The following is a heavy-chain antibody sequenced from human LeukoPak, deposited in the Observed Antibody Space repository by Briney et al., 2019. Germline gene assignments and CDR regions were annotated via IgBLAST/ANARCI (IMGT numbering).Heavy chain of an antibody. V-gene: IGHV3-33*06. CDR3: PKDRGYSYFRHFQH. D-gene: IGHD5-18*01. Sequence: PGGSLRLSCAASGFTFSSYGMHWVRQAPGKGLEWVAVIWYDGSNKYYADSVKGRFTISRDNSKNTLYLQMNTLRDEHTALYYCPKDRGYSYFRHFQHWGQGTLVTVSS. J-gene: IGHJ1*01. CDR2: IWYDGSNK. CDR1: GFTFSSYG.